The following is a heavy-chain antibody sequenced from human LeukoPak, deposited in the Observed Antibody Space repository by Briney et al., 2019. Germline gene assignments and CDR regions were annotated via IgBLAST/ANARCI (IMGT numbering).Heavy chain of an antibody. V-gene: IGHV1-18*01. J-gene: IGHJ6*02. D-gene: IGHD3-22*01. CDR3: ARVAYYYDSSGLDV. CDR2: ISAYNGNT. CDR1: GYTFTSYG. Sequence: ASVKVSCKASGYTFTSYGISWVRQAPGQGLEWMGWISAYNGNTNYAQKLQGRVTMTTDTSTSTACMELRSLRSDDTAVYYCARVAYYYDSSGLDVWGQGTTVTVSS.